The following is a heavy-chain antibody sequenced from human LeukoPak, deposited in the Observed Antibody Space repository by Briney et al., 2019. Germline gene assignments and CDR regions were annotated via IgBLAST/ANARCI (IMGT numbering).Heavy chain of an antibody. V-gene: IGHV3-7*04. J-gene: IGHJ4*02. CDR1: GFTFSSYW. D-gene: IGHD3-3*01. Sequence: PGGSLRLSCAASGFTFSSYWMTWVRQAPGKGLQRVANINQDGSETHYLDSVKGRFTISRDDAKSSLILQMNSLRVEDAAVYSCARWSGIRHSVDYWGQGTLVTVSS. CDR2: INQDGSET. CDR3: ARWSGIRHSVDY.